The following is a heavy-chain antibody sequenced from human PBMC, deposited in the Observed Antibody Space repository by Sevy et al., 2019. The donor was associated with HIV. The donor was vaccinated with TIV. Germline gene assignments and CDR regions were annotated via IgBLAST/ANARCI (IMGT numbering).Heavy chain of an antibody. CDR1: GFTFSVYW. Sequence: GGSLRLSCAASGFTFSVYWMTWVRQAPGKGLEWVATMKEDGSDKDYVDSVKGRFTISRDNAKNSLYLQMNSLRAEDTGVYYWVREGVGGYSYSLDQWGLGTLVTVSS. CDR3: VREGVGGYSYSLDQ. D-gene: IGHD5-18*01. V-gene: IGHV3-7*01. J-gene: IGHJ4*02. CDR2: MKEDGSDK.